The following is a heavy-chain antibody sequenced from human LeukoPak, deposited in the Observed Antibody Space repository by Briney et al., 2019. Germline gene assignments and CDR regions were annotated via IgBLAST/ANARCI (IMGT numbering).Heavy chain of an antibody. CDR1: GGTFSSYA. Sequence: ASVKVSCNASGGTFSSYAISWVRQAPGQGLEWMGGIIPIFGTANYAQKFQGRVTITADESTSTAYMELSSLRSEDTAVYYCARDRANYYDSSGYYYFDYWGQGTLVTVSS. V-gene: IGHV1-69*13. CDR2: IIPIFGTA. CDR3: ARDRANYYDSSGYYYFDY. J-gene: IGHJ4*02. D-gene: IGHD3-22*01.